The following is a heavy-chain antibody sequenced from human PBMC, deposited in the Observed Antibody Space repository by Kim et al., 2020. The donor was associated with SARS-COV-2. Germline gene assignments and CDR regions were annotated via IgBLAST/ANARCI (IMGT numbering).Heavy chain of an antibody. CDR2: IWNDENNK. D-gene: IGHD6-19*01. V-gene: IGHV3-33*01. CDR1: GFTFSRYG. J-gene: IGHJ4*02. Sequence: GGSLRLFCAASGFTFSRYGVHWVRQAPGKGLERVAVIWNDENNKYYGDSVKGRFTISRYNSKNTVYLQMINLRADDTAVYYCAREEEHSSGCLGDYWGQGSLVTVSS. CDR3: AREEEHSSGCLGDY.